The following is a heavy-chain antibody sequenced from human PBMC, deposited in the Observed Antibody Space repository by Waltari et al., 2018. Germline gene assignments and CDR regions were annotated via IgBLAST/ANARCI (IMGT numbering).Heavy chain of an antibody. CDR3: ARGRDFWSGLYGMDV. CDR1: GGSISSGSYY. Sequence: QVQLQESGPGLVKPSQTLSLTCTVSGGSISSGSYYWRWIRQPAGKGLEWIGRIYTSGSTNYNPSLKSRVTISVDTSKNQFSLKLSSVTAADTAVYYCARGRDFWSGLYGMDVWGQGTTVTVSS. CDR2: IYTSGST. D-gene: IGHD3-3*01. J-gene: IGHJ6*02. V-gene: IGHV4-61*02.